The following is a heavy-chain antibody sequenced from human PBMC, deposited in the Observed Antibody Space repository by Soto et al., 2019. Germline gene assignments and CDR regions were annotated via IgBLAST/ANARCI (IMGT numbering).Heavy chain of an antibody. CDR1: GHTFTSYG. CDR3: ARVITGTTFYYYYGMDV. V-gene: IGHV1-18*01. J-gene: IGHJ6*02. Sequence: QVQLVQSGAEVKKPGASVKVSCKASGHTFTSYGISWVRQAPGQGLEWMGWISAYNGNTNYAQKLQGRVTMTTDTSTSTAYMELRSLRSDDTAVYYCARVITGTTFYYYYGMDVWGQGTTVTVSS. CDR2: ISAYNGNT. D-gene: IGHD1-7*01.